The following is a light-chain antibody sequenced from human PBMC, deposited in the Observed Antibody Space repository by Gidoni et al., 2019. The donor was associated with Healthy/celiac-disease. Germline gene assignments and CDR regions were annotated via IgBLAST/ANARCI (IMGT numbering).Light chain of an antibody. V-gene: IGKV1-9*01. Sequence: DIQLTQSPSCLSASVGDRVTITCRASQGIRSNLAWYQQKPGKAPKLLIYASSTLQSGVPSRFSVSGTGTEFALTISSRKPEDFATEDCQQLKSYHPLFTFGAGTKVDIK. CDR2: ASS. CDR3: QQLKSYHPLFT. CDR1: QGIRSN. J-gene: IGKJ3*01.